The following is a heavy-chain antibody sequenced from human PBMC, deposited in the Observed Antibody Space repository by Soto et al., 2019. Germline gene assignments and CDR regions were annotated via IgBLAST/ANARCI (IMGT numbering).Heavy chain of an antibody. J-gene: IGHJ4*02. CDR3: ARDRDTDWRANDY. Sequence: EVQLLESGGGLVQPGGSLRLSCAASGFTFRSYAMRWVRQAPGKGLEWVSSLTSSGDSTYYADSVKGRFAISRDNSKSTLFLQMDSLRAEDTAVYYCARDRDTDWRANDYWGQGTLVTVSS. CDR2: LTSSGDST. V-gene: IGHV3-23*01. CDR1: GFTFRSYA. D-gene: IGHD3-9*01.